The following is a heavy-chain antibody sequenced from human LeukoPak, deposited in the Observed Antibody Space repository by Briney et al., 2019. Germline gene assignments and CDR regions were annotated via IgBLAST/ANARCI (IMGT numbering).Heavy chain of an antibody. Sequence: VGSLRLSCAASGFIFNYYSMNWVRQAPGKGLEWVSYISSSSSSIYYADSVKGRFTISRDNAKNSLYLQMNSLRDEDTAVYYCTKESVTYLDYWGQGTLVTFSS. CDR1: GFIFNYYS. CDR2: ISSSSSSI. CDR3: TKESVTYLDY. V-gene: IGHV3-48*02. J-gene: IGHJ4*02. D-gene: IGHD2-21*02.